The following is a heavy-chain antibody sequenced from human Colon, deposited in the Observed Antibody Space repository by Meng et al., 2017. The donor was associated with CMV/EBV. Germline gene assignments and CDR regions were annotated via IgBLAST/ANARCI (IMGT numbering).Heavy chain of an antibody. D-gene: IGHD3-22*01. V-gene: IGHV3-30*02. CDR1: GFTFSSYG. J-gene: IGHJ3*02. Sequence: GGPLRLSCAASGFTFSSYGMHGVRQAPGKGLEWVAFIRYDGSNKYYADSVKGRFTISRDNSKNTLYLQMNSLRAEDTAVYYCAKLPHSRYDSSGYFAYFDAFDIWGQGTMVTVSS. CDR3: AKLPHSRYDSSGYFAYFDAFDI. CDR2: IRYDGSNK.